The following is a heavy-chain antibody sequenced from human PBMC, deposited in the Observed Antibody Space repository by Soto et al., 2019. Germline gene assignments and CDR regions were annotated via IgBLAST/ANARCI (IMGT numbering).Heavy chain of an antibody. CDR3: ARSLYGSKTYYYGMDV. J-gene: IGHJ6*02. CDR1: GYSFTSYW. V-gene: IGHV5-51*01. D-gene: IGHD3-10*01. Sequence: PGASLKISCKGSGYSFTSYWIGWVRQKHGKCLEWMGIIYPGDSDTRYSPSFQGQVTISADKSISTAYLQWSSLKASDTAMYYCARSLYGSKTYYYGMDVWGQGTTVTVSS. CDR2: IYPGDSDT.